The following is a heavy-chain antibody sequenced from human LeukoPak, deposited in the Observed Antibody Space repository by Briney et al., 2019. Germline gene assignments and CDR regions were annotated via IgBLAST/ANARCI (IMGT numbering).Heavy chain of an antibody. V-gene: IGHV5-51*01. CDR3: ARHVSCSSTSCYGIDAFDI. D-gene: IGHD2-2*01. J-gene: IGHJ3*02. CDR1: GYSFTSYW. CDR2: IYPGDPDT. Sequence: GESLKISCKGSGYSFTSYWIGWVRQMPGKGLEWMGIIYPGDPDTRYSPSFQGQVTISADKSISTAYLQWSSLKASDTAMYYCARHVSCSSTSCYGIDAFDIWGQGTMVTVSS.